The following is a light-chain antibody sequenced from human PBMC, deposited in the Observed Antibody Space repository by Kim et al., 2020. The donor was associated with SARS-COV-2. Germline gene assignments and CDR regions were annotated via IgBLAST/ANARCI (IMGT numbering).Light chain of an antibody. Sequence: SVGDTITINCRAGQNVLTYLNWYQQKRGKAPNLLIYGASTLHSGVPSRFSGNGSGTDFSLTISPLQAEDLATYYCQQSQTTSTWTFGQGTKVDIK. CDR2: GAS. J-gene: IGKJ1*01. CDR1: QNVLTY. V-gene: IGKV1-39*01. CDR3: QQSQTTSTWT.